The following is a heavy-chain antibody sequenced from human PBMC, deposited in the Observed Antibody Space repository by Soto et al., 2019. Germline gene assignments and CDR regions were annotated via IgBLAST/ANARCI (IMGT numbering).Heavy chain of an antibody. D-gene: IGHD5-18*01. Sequence: ASVKVSCKVSGYTLTELSMHWVRQAPGKGLEWMGGFDPEDGETIYAQKIQGRVTMTEDTSTDTAYMELRSLRSDDTAVYFCSWVDTAMAPYYYYYYMDVWGKGTTVTVSS. CDR3: SWVDTAMAPYYYYYYMDV. CDR1: GYTLTELS. CDR2: FDPEDGET. J-gene: IGHJ6*03. V-gene: IGHV1-24*01.